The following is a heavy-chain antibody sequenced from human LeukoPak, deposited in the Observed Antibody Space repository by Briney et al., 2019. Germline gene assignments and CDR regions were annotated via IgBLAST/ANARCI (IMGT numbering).Heavy chain of an antibody. CDR3: VRVRTYYDILTGYSDNAFDI. Sequence: SETLSLTCTVSGGSVSGYFWSWIRRPPGKGLEWIGYISYSGITNYNPSLKRRVTMSVDTSKNQFSLKLSSVTAADTAVYYCVRVRTYYDILTGYSDNAFDIWGQGTRVTVSS. D-gene: IGHD3-9*01. V-gene: IGHV4-59*02. J-gene: IGHJ3*02. CDR1: GGSVSGYF. CDR2: ISYSGIT.